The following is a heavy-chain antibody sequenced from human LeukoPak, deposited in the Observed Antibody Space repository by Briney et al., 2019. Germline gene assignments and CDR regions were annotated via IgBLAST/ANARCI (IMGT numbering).Heavy chain of an antibody. CDR1: GGSISGYY. Sequence: SETLSLTCTVSGGSISGYYWSWIRQPAEEGLEWIGRISARGSTNYNPSLKSRVTMSVDTSKNQFSLRLTSVTAADTAVYYCARRLAGTEDYWGQGTLVTVSS. V-gene: IGHV4-4*07. D-gene: IGHD6-13*01. J-gene: IGHJ4*02. CDR2: ISARGST. CDR3: ARRLAGTEDY.